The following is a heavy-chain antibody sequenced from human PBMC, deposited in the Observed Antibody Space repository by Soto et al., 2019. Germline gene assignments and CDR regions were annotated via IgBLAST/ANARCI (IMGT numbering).Heavy chain of an antibody. Sequence: PSETVSLTCTVSGGSISSYYWSWIRQPPGKGLEWIGYIYYSGSTNYNPSLKGRVTISVDTSKNQFSLKLSSVTAADTAVYYCARDNDARLDYWGQGTLVTVSS. CDR2: IYYSGST. CDR1: GGSISSYY. V-gene: IGHV4-59*01. D-gene: IGHD2-8*01. J-gene: IGHJ4*02. CDR3: ARDNDARLDY.